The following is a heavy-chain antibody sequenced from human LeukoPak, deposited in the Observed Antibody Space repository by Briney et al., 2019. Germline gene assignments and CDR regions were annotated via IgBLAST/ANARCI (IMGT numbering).Heavy chain of an antibody. CDR3: ASELRTYYYDSSGYSTDY. CDR1: GGSISSSSYY. J-gene: IGHJ4*02. CDR2: IYYSGST. V-gene: IGHV4-39*01. Sequence: SETLSLTCTASGGSISSSSYYWGRIRQPPGKGLEWIGSIYYSGSTYYNPSLKSRVTISVDTSKNQFSLKLSSVTTADTAVYYCASELRTYYYDSSGYSTDYWGQGTLVTVSS. D-gene: IGHD3-22*01.